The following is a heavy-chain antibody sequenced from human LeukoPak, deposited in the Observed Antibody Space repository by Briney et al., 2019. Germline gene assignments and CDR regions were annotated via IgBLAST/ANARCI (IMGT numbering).Heavy chain of an antibody. D-gene: IGHD2-2*01. J-gene: IGHJ3*02. CDR1: GGSISSGSYY. V-gene: IGHV4-61*02. CDR3: ARGLVVPAATHAFDI. Sequence: PSQTLSLTCTVSGGSISSGSYYWSWIRQPAGKGLEWIGRIYTSGSTNYNPSLKSRVTISVDTSKNQFSLKLSSVTAADTAVYYCARGLVVPAATHAFDIWGQGTMVTVSS. CDR2: IYTSGST.